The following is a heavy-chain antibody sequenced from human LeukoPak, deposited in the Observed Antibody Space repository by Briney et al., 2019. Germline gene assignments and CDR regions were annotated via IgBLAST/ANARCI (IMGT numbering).Heavy chain of an antibody. CDR3: ARERGSSWYRDAFDI. CDR2: ISAYNGNT. V-gene: IGHV1-18*04. J-gene: IGHJ3*02. D-gene: IGHD6-13*01. Sequence: ASVKVSCRASGYTFTSYGISWVRQAPGQGLEWMGWISAYNGNTNYAQKLQGRVTMTTDTSTSTAYMELRSLRSDDTAVYYCARERGSSWYRDAFDIWGQGTMVTVSS. CDR1: GYTFTSYG.